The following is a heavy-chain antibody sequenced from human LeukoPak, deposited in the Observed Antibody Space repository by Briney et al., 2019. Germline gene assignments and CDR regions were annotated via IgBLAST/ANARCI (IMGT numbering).Heavy chain of an antibody. CDR2: IYYSGST. CDR1: GGSMSPYH. CDR3: AVALRSYYGSGSSDY. V-gene: IGHV4-59*12. D-gene: IGHD3-10*01. J-gene: IGHJ4*02. Sequence: SETLSLTCTVSGGSMSPYHWGWIRQPPGKGLEWTGYIYYSGSTNYNPSLKSRVTISVDASKNQFSLKLSSVTAADTAVYYCAVALRSYYGSGSSDYWGQGTLVTVSS.